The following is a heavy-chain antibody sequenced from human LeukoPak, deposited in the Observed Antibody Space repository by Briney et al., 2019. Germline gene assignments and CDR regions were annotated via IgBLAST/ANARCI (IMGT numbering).Heavy chain of an antibody. D-gene: IGHD1-26*01. CDR1: GFTFSSYS. CDR2: ISSSSSTI. J-gene: IGHJ6*02. V-gene: IGHV3-48*04. Sequence: GGSLRLSCAASGFTFSSYSMNWVRQAPGKGLEWVSYISSSSSTIYYADSVKGRFTISRDNAKNSLYLQMNSLRAEDTAVYYCARIVPHYYYGMDVWGQGTTVTVSS. CDR3: ARIVPHYYYGMDV.